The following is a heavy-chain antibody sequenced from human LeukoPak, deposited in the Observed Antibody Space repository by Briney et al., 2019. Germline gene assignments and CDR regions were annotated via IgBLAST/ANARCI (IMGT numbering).Heavy chain of an antibody. J-gene: IGHJ4*02. D-gene: IGHD1-26*01. CDR1: GGSFSGYY. CDR3: ARDLRTVGATPFDY. V-gene: IGHV4-34*01. Sequence: SETLSLTCAVYGGSFSGYYWSWIRQPPGKGLEWIGEINHSGSTNYNPSLKSRVTISVDTSKNQFSLKLSSVTAADTAVYYCARDLRTVGATPFDYWGQGTLVTVSS. CDR2: INHSGST.